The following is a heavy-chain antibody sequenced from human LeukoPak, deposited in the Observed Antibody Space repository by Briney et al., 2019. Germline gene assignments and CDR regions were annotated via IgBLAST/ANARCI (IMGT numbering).Heavy chain of an antibody. D-gene: IGHD1-26*01. Sequence: KPSETLSLTCTVSGGSISSYYWSWIRQPPGKGLEWIGYIYYSGSTNYNPSLKSRVTISVDTSKNQFSLKLSSVTAADTAVYYCARVRSGSYSATDYWGQGTLVTVSS. CDR1: GGSISSYY. V-gene: IGHV4-59*08. CDR3: ARVRSGSYSATDY. CDR2: IYYSGST. J-gene: IGHJ4*02.